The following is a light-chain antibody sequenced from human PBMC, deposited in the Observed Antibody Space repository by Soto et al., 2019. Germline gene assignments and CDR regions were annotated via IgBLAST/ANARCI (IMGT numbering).Light chain of an antibody. Sequence: DIHMTQSPSTLSASVGDRVTITCRASQSISIWLAWYQQKPGKAPNLLISKKSSLDTGVPSRFSGCGSGTEFTLTISRLHPDDFATYHFQHLNGYSWTFGQGTEVELK. CDR1: QSISIW. CDR3: QHLNGYSWT. J-gene: IGKJ1*01. CDR2: KKS. V-gene: IGKV1-5*03.